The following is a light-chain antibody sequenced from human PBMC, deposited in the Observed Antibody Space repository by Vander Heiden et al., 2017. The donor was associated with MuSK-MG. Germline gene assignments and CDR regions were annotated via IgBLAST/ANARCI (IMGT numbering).Light chain of an antibody. V-gene: IGLV1-44*01. Sequence: QSVLTHPPSASGTPGQRVTISCSGRSSNIGSNTVNWYQQLPGTAPKLLIYSNNQRPSGVPDRFSGSKSGTSASLAISGLQSEDEADYYCAAWDDSLNGVVFGGGTKLTVL. J-gene: IGLJ2*01. CDR2: SNN. CDR1: SSNIGSNT. CDR3: AAWDDSLNGVV.